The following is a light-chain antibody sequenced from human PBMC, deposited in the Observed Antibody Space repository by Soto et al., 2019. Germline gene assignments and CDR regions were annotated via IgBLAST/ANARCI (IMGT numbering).Light chain of an antibody. CDR3: QHYGSSPPYT. V-gene: IGKV3-20*01. CDR1: QSITNNY. Sequence: EIVLTQSPGTLSLSPGERATLSCRASQSITNNYLAWYQQKPGRAHRLLIYGASSRATGIPDRFSGSGSGTDFTLTISRLEPEDFAMYYCQHYGSSPPYTFGQGTKLEIK. CDR2: GAS. J-gene: IGKJ2*01.